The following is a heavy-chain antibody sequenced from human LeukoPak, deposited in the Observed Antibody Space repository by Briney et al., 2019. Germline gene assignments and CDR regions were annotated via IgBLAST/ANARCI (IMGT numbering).Heavy chain of an antibody. Sequence: GGSLRLSCAASGFTFSSYAMSWVHQAPGKGLEWVSAISGSGGSTYYADSVRGRFTIPRDNSKNTLYLQMNSPRAEDTAVYYCEQTPSSSYYYYMDVWGKGTTVTVS. CDR1: GFTFSSYA. V-gene: IGHV3-23*01. CDR3: EQTPSSSYYYYMDV. CDR2: ISGSGGST. D-gene: IGHD6-6*01. J-gene: IGHJ6*03.